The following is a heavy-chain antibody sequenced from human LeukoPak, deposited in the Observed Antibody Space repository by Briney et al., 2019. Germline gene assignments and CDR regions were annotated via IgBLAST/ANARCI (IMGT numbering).Heavy chain of an antibody. CDR3: ARVQVVPAATQHFDY. D-gene: IGHD2-2*01. J-gene: IGHJ4*02. Sequence: SETLSLTCAVSGVSISSSRYYWGWIRQPPGKGLEWIGSIYYTGSTYNNPSLKSRITISVDTSKNQFSLKLSSVTAADTAVYYCARVQVVPAATQHFDYWGQGTLVTVSS. V-gene: IGHV4-39*07. CDR2: IYYTGST. CDR1: GVSISSSRYY.